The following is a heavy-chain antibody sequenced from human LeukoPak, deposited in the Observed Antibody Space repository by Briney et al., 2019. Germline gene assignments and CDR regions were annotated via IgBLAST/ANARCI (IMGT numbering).Heavy chain of an antibody. V-gene: IGHV4-39*07. J-gene: IGHJ3*02. Sequence: SETLSLTCTVSGGSLSSSTSYWGWIRQPPGKGLEWIGSINHSGTTYYKPSLKSRVTISVDTSKNQFSLKLSSVTAADTAVYYCARWGGQYNAYDIWGQGTMVTVSS. CDR3: ARWGGQYNAYDI. D-gene: IGHD3-3*01. CDR1: GGSLSSSTSY. CDR2: INHSGTT.